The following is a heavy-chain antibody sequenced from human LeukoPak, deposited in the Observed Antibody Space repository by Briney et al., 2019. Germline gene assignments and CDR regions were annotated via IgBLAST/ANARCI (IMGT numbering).Heavy chain of an antibody. CDR2: INPKSGAK. J-gene: IGHJ4*02. Sequence: ASVKVSCKASGSTFSDYYLHWVRQAPGQGLEWMGSINPKSGAKTYAQKFQGRVTMTRDTSIITAYLELSRLTSDDTAVYYCQQLTRGYWGQGTLVTVSS. D-gene: IGHD1-1*01. CDR1: GSTFSDYY. CDR3: QQLTRGY. V-gene: IGHV1-2*02.